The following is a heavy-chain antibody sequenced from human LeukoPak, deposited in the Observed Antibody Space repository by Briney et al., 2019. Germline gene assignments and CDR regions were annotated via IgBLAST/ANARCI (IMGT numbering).Heavy chain of an antibody. J-gene: IGHJ4*02. CDR2: ISGSGGST. CDR1: GFTFSSYA. CDR3: AKDRVGATKSSRDY. V-gene: IGHV3-23*01. Sequence: GGSLRLSCAASGFTFSSYAMSWVRQAPGKGLEWVSAISGSGGSTYYADSVKGRFTISRDNSKNTLYLQRNSLRAEDTAVYYCAKDRVGATKSSRDYWGQGTLVTVSS. D-gene: IGHD1-26*01.